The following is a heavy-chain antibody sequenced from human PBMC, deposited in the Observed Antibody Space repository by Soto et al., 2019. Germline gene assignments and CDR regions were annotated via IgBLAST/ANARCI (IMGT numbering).Heavy chain of an antibody. CDR1: GYTFTSYY. Sequence: GASVKVSCKASGYTFTSYYMHWVRQAPGQGLEWMGIINPSGGSTSYAQKFQGRVTMTRDTSTSTVYMELSSLRSEDTAVYYCARGPGITIGPSYYYYYMDVWGKGTTVTVSS. D-gene: IGHD3-9*01. J-gene: IGHJ6*03. CDR2: INPSGGST. CDR3: ARGPGITIGPSYYYYYMDV. V-gene: IGHV1-46*03.